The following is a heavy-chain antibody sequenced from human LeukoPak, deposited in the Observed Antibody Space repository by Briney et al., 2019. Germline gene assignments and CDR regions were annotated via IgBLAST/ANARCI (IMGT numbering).Heavy chain of an antibody. CDR2: INGDNGNT. CDR3: ARSSSGTYHY. V-gene: IGHV1-3*01. CDR1: GYNFASYT. D-gene: IGHD3-10*01. Sequence: GASVKVSCKTSGYNFASYTMHWLRQAPGQSPEWMGSINGDNGNTEYSEKLQGRVTFTRDTSASSAYMELSRLRSEDTAVYYCARSSSGTYHYWGQGTLVTVSS. J-gene: IGHJ4*02.